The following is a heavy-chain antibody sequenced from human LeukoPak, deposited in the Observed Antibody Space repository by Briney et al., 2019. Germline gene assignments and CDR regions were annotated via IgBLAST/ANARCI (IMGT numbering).Heavy chain of an antibody. CDR2: ISNNGGYT. Sequence: PGGSLRLSCAAPGFTFSNYDMSWVRQAPGKGLEWVSAISNNGGYTYYADSVQGRFTISRDNSKSTLCLQMNSLRAEDTAVYYCAKQLGYCSDGSCYFPYWGQGTLVTVSS. CDR1: GFTFSNYD. V-gene: IGHV3-23*01. CDR3: AKQLGYCSDGSCYFPY. D-gene: IGHD2-15*01. J-gene: IGHJ4*02.